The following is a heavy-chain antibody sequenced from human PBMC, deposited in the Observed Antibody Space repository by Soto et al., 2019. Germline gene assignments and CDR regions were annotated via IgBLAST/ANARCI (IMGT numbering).Heavy chain of an antibody. D-gene: IGHD3-9*01. CDR1: GYSFTSYW. J-gene: IGHJ4*02. Sequence: GESLKISCKGSGYSFTSYWIGWVRQMPGKGLEWMGIIYPGDSDTRYSPSFQGQVTISADKSISTAYLQWSSLKASDTAMYYCARAVRYDILTGRQGYYFDYWGQGTLVTVSS. CDR3: ARAVRYDILTGRQGYYFDY. V-gene: IGHV5-51*01. CDR2: IYPGDSDT.